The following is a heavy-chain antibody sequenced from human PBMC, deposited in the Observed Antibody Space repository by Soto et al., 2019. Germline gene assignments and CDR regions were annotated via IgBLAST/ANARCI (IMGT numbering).Heavy chain of an antibody. CDR3: ARARTYYYGMDV. CDR2: ISSSSSYI. J-gene: IGHJ6*02. V-gene: IGHV3-21*01. Sequence: EGQLVESGGGLVKPGGSLRLSCAASGFTFSSYSMNWVRQAPGKRLEWVSSISSSSSYIYYADSVKGRFTISRDNAKNSLYLQMNSLRDEDTAVYYCARARTYYYGMDVWGQGTTVTVSS. CDR1: GFTFSSYS.